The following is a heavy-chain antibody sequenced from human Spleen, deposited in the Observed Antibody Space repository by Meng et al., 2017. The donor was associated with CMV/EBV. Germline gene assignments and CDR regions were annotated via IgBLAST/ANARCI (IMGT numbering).Heavy chain of an antibody. CDR2: ISYDGSNK. CDR1: GFTFSSYA. J-gene: IGHJ4*02. Sequence: GQLVEAGGGVVQPGRSLRLSCAASGFTFSSYAMHWVRQAPGKGLEWVAVISYDGSNKYYADSVKGRFTISRDNSKNTLYLQMNSLRAEDTAVYYCARGLDYWGQGTLVTVSS. CDR3: ARGLDY. V-gene: IGHV3-30-3*01.